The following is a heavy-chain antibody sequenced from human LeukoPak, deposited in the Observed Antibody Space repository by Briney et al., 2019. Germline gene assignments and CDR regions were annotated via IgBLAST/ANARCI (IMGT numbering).Heavy chain of an antibody. V-gene: IGHV5-51*01. CDR2: IYPGDSDT. D-gene: IGHD3-22*01. J-gene: IGHJ4*02. CDR1: GYSFTSYW. CDR3: ARLDDSSGYYSYFDY. Sequence: GESLKISCKGSGYSFTSYWIGWVRQMPGKGLEWMGIIYPGDSDTRYSPSFQGQVTISADKSIITAYLQWSSLKASDTAMYYCARLDDSSGYYSYFDYWGQGTLVTVSS.